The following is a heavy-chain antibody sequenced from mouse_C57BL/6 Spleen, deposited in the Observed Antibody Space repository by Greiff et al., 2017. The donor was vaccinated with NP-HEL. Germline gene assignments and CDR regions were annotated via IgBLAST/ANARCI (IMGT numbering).Heavy chain of an antibody. J-gene: IGHJ4*01. D-gene: IGHD1-1*01. V-gene: IGHV1-50*01. Sequence: QVQLQQSGAELVKPGASVKLSCKASGYTFTSYWMQWVKQRPGQGLEWIGEIDPSDSYTNYNQKFKGKATLTVDTSSSTAYMQLSSLSSEDSAVYYCARKGECTMTTVVARGYAMDYWGQGTSVTVSS. CDR2: IDPSDSYT. CDR3: ARKGECTMTTVVARGYAMDY. CDR1: GYTFTSYW.